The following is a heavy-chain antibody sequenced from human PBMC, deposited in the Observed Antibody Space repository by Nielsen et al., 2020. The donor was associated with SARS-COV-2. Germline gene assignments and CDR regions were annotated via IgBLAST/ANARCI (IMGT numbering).Heavy chain of an antibody. Sequence: ASVKVSCKASGYTFTSSDINWVRQATGQGLEWMGWMNPNSGNTGYAQKFQGRVTMTRNTSISTAYMELSSLRSEDTAVYYCARGYQLLWGYYYYGMDVWGQGTTVTVSS. V-gene: IGHV1-8*01. CDR3: ARGYQLLWGYYYYGMDV. CDR1: GYTFTSSD. J-gene: IGHJ6*02. CDR2: MNPNSGNT. D-gene: IGHD2-2*01.